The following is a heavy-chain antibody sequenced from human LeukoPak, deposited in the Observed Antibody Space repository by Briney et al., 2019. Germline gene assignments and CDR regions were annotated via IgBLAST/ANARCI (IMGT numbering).Heavy chain of an antibody. CDR3: ARRTYDILTGHFDY. Sequence: SETLSLTCTVSGGSISSYYWSWIRQPPGKGLEWIGYIYYSGSTYYNPSLKSRVTISVDTSKNQFSLKLSSVTAADTAVYYCARRTYDILTGHFDYWGQGTLVTVSS. CDR2: IYYSGST. V-gene: IGHV4-59*08. CDR1: GGSISSYY. J-gene: IGHJ4*02. D-gene: IGHD3-9*01.